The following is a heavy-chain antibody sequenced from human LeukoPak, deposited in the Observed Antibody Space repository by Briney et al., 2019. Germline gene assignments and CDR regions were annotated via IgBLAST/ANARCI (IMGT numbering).Heavy chain of an antibody. Sequence: GGSLRLSCAASGFTLSNSWMFWVRQAPGKGLVWVSDINNDGSRTSYADSVKGRFTISRDNSKNTLYLQMNSLRAEDTAVYYCAKAIQSYCSGGSCYGLDYWGQGTLVTVSS. V-gene: IGHV3-74*01. CDR1: GFTLSNSW. J-gene: IGHJ4*02. D-gene: IGHD2-15*01. CDR2: INNDGSRT. CDR3: AKAIQSYCSGGSCYGLDY.